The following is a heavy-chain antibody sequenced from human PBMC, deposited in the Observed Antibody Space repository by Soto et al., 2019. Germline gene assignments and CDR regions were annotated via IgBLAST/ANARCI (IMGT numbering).Heavy chain of an antibody. D-gene: IGHD4-17*01. CDR1: GGSFHNDA. CDR2: IIPIFNSA. Sequence: SVEVGYRANGGSFHNDALSLVRQAPGQGLEWMGGIIPIFNSANYAQKFQGRVTITADDSTSTAYMELRSLRPDDTAVYYCAREVTVASYSFDFWGQGTMVTVSS. V-gene: IGHV1-69*13. CDR3: AREVTVASYSFDF. J-gene: IGHJ4*02.